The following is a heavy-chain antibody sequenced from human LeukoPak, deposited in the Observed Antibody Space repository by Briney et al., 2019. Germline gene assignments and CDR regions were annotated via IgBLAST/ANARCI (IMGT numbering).Heavy chain of an antibody. CDR1: GFTFSTYN. CDR3: ARDLLGWELHYFDY. CDR2: ISGSSSYI. Sequence: GGSLRLSCAASGFTFSTYNMNWVRQAPGKGLEWVSSISGSSSYIYYADSVKGRFSISRDNAMNSLYLQMNSLRAEDTAVYYCARDLLGWELHYFDYWGQGTLVTVSS. V-gene: IGHV3-21*01. D-gene: IGHD1-26*01. J-gene: IGHJ4*02.